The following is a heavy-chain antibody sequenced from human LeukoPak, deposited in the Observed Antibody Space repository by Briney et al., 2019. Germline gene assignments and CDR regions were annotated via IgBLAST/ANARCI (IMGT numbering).Heavy chain of an antibody. CDR1: GYTFTSYY. CDR3: AKSTTVTTSCYDY. V-gene: IGHV1-46*01. Sequence: GASVKVSCKASGYTFTSYYMHWVRQAPGQGLEWMGIINPSGGSTSYAQKFQGRVTMTRDTSTSTVYMELSSLRSEDTAVYSCAKSTTVTTSCYDYWGQGTLVTVSS. J-gene: IGHJ4*02. CDR2: INPSGGST. D-gene: IGHD4-17*01.